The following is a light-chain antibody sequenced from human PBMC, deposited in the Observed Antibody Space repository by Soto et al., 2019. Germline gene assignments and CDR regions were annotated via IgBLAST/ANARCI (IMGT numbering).Light chain of an antibody. CDR1: ETISSN. V-gene: IGKV3-15*01. J-gene: IGKJ2*01. CDR3: QHYNYWPYT. CDR2: GAS. Sequence: EIVLTQSPATLSLSPGESATLSCRASETISSNLAWYQQKIGQAPRLLIYGASTRASGIPDKFSGSGSGTEFTLTISSLQSEDFAVYYCQHYNYWPYTFGQGTKVDI.